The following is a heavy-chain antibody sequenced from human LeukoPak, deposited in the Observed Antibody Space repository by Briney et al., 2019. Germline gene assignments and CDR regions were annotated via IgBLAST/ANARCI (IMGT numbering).Heavy chain of an antibody. CDR2: IYAGDSDT. J-gene: IGHJ3*02. CDR3: ARQGMYSSGWYWGAFDI. V-gene: IGHV5-51*01. D-gene: IGHD6-19*01. CDR1: GYIFTNYW. Sequence: GESLKISCKGSGYIFTNYWIGWVRQMPGKGLEWMGIIYAGDSDTRYSPSFQGQVSITADKSISTAYLQWSSLKASDTAMYYCARQGMYSSGWYWGAFDIWGQGTMVTVSS.